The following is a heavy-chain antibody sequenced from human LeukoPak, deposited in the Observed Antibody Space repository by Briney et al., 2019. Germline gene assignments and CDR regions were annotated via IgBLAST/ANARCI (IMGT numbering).Heavy chain of an antibody. CDR2: ISAYTGNT. J-gene: IGHJ4*02. Sequence: ASVKVSCKASGYTFTSYGVSWVRQAPGQGLEWMGWISAYTGNTNYAQKLQGRVTMTTDTSTTTAYMELRSLRSDDTAVYYCARLISYTSSWYYFDYWGQGTLVTVSS. CDR1: GYTFTSYG. CDR3: ARLISYTSSWYYFDY. V-gene: IGHV1-18*01. D-gene: IGHD6-13*01.